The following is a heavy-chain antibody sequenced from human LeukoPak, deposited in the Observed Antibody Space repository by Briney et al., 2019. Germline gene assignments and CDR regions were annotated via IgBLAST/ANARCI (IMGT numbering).Heavy chain of an antibody. J-gene: IGHJ5*02. V-gene: IGHV3-7*01. CDR1: GFTFSSYW. D-gene: IGHD1-14*01. CDR3: ARVPESGCNDQ. CDR2: IKQDGSEK. Sequence: PGGSLRLSCAASGFTFSSYWMSWVRQAPGKGLEWVATIKQDGSEKYYVDSVKGRFTISRDNAKNSLYLQMNGLRAEDTAVYYCARVPESGCNDQWGQGTLVTVSS.